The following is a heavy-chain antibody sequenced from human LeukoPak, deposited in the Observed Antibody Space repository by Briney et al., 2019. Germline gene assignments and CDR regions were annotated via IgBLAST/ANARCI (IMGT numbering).Heavy chain of an antibody. V-gene: IGHV1-2*02. CDR3: AVGIGSYSSSYFDY. J-gene: IGHJ4*02. CDR1: VYTFTDYY. Sequence: GASVKVSRKSSVYTFTDYYMHWVRQAPGQGLEGMGWISPNSGGTNYAHKFHVRVTMTRDTSTSTASMELTRLRSDDTAVYYCAVGIGSYSSSYFDYRGQGTLVTVSS. CDR2: ISPNSGGT. D-gene: IGHD1-26*01.